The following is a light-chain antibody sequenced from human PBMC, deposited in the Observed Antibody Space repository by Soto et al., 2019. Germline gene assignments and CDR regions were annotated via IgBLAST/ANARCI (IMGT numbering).Light chain of an antibody. J-gene: IGLJ2*01. CDR1: SSNIGAGYD. CDR2: GNT. CDR3: VSFESSLSVV. V-gene: IGLV1-40*01. Sequence: QSVLTQPPSVSGAPGQRVTISCTGSSSNIGAGYDVHWYQQLPGRAPKLLIYGNTNRPSGVPDRFSGSKSGTSASLAITGLQAEDEADYYCVSFESSLSVVFGGGTKLTVL.